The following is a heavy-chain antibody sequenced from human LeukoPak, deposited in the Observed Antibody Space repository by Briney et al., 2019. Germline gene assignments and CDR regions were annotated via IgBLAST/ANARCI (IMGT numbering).Heavy chain of an antibody. V-gene: IGHV3-11*03. CDR3: ARRSPPDY. Sequence: GGSLRLSCAASGFILSDYYMSWIRQAPGKGLEWLSYISSSSIYTSCADSVQGRFTIYRDNAKNSLYLQLNSLRAEDTAVYYCARRSPPDYWGQGTLVTVSS. CDR1: GFILSDYY. CDR2: ISSSSIYT. J-gene: IGHJ4*02. D-gene: IGHD2-15*01.